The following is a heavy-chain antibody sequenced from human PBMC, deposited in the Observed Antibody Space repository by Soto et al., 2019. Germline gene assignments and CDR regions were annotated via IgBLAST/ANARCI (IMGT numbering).Heavy chain of an antibody. D-gene: IGHD3-22*01. J-gene: IGHJ5*01. V-gene: IGHV4-59*08. CDR3: ARLGGFYQSLDS. CDR1: GCSISSYY. Sequence: PSETLSLTCTVAGCSISSYYWSWIRQPPGKGLEWIGYIYYTGTTTYNPSIKSRVTISVDSSKNQFSLNLTSVSAADTAVYYCARLGGFYQSLDSWGQGTLVTVSS. CDR2: IYYTGTT.